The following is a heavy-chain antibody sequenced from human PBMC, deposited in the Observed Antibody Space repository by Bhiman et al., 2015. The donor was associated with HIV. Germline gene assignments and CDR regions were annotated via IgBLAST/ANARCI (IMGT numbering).Heavy chain of an antibody. CDR1: GFTFSSYE. CDR2: ISGTSSYI. V-gene: IGHV3-21*01. J-gene: IGHJ3*02. Sequence: EVQLVQSGGGLVQPGGSLRLSCEASGFTFSSYEMNWVRQAPGKGLEWVSSISGTSSYIYYSYSVKGRFTISRDNAKNSLYLQMNSLRAEDTAVYYCAREFYTDPFAFDIWGQGTMVTVSS. CDR3: AREFYTDPFAFDI.